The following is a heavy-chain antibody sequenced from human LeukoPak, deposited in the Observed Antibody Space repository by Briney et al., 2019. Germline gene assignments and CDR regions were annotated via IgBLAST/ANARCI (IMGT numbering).Heavy chain of an antibody. J-gene: IGHJ4*02. CDR3: ASGGNSVVRY. V-gene: IGHV4-59*13. Sequence: SETLSLTCTVSSGSISSYYWSWIRQPPGKGLEWIGYIYYSGSTNYNPSLKSRVTISVDTSKNQFSLKLSSVTAADTAVYYCASGGNSVVRYWGQGTLVTVSS. D-gene: IGHD4-23*01. CDR2: IYYSGST. CDR1: SGSISSYY.